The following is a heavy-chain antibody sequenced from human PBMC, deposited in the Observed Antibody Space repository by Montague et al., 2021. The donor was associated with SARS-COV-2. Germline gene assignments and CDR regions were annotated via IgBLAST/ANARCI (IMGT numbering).Heavy chain of an antibody. CDR1: NGSITSYY. V-gene: IGHV4-59*01. CDR3: AREGLNNWFDP. J-gene: IGHJ5*02. CDR2: IYYRGST. Sequence: SETLPLTCSVSNGSITSYYWSWIRQPPGKRLEWIGYIYYRGSTNYNPSLESRVTISVDTSKNQFSLKLRSMTAADTAVYYCAREGLNNWFDPWGQGTLVIVSS.